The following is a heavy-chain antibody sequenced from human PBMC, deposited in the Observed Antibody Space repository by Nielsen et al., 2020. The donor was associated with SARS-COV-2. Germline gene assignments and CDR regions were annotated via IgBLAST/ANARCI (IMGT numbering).Heavy chain of an antibody. CDR1: GFTFSSYG. D-gene: IGHD3-22*01. J-gene: IGHJ4*02. CDR2: IWYDGSNK. CDR3: ARDLRTSPGSSGYSFGY. V-gene: IGHV3-33*08. Sequence: GESLKISCAASGFTFSSYGMHWVRQAPGKGLEWVAVIWYDGSNKYYADSVKGRFTISRDNSKNTLYLQMNSLRAEDTAVYYCARDLRTSPGSSGYSFGYWGQGTLVTVSS.